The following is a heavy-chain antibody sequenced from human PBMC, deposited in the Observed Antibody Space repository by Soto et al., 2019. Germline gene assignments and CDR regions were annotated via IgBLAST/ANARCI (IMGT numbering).Heavy chain of an antibody. D-gene: IGHD2-2*01. Sequence: EVQLLESGGGLVQPGGSLRLSCAXSGXTFSSYAXKWVRQAPGKGLEWVSLIGESGTPTYYADSVKGRFTISRDNSGNTLFLEMYSLRAEDTAVYYCARYIPGVRYYGMDVWGQGTTVTVSS. CDR1: GXTFSSYA. J-gene: IGHJ6*02. CDR2: IGESGTPT. V-gene: IGHV3-23*01. CDR3: ARYIPGVRYYGMDV.